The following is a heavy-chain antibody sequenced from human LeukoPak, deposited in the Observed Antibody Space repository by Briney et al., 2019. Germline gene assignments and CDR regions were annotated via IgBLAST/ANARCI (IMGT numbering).Heavy chain of an antibody. J-gene: IGHJ4*02. V-gene: IGHV3-21*04. CDR2: ISNSGSYI. Sequence: PGGSLRLSCAASGFTFSSYSMNWARQAPGKGLEWVSSISNSGSYIYYADSVKGRFTISRDNSKNTLYLQMNSLRAEDTAVYYCAKEIAVARWTDYWGQGTLVTVSS. D-gene: IGHD6-19*01. CDR1: GFTFSSYS. CDR3: AKEIAVARWTDY.